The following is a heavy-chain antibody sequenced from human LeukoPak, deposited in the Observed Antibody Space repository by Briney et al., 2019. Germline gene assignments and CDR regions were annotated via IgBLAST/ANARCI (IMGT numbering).Heavy chain of an antibody. J-gene: IGHJ6*02. Sequence: SVKVSCKASGGTFSSYAISWVRQAPGQGLEWMGRIIPILGIANYAQKFQGRVTITADKSTSTAYMELSSLRSEDTAVYYCARGPYDFWSGYYTPYYYYYGMDVWGQGTTVTVSS. D-gene: IGHD3-3*01. CDR3: ARGPYDFWSGYYTPYYYYYGMDV. V-gene: IGHV1-69*04. CDR2: IIPILGIA. CDR1: GGTFSSYA.